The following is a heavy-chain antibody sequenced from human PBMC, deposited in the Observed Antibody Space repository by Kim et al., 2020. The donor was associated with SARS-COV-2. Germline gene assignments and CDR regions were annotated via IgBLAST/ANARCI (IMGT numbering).Heavy chain of an antibody. V-gene: IGHV1-69*13. CDR2: IIPIFGTA. Sequence: SVKVSCKASGGTFSSYAISWVRQAPGQGLEWMGGIIPIFGTANYAQKFQGRVTITADESTSTAYMELSSLRSEDTAVYYCASLAGLGEYSYCSGGSCYSGPNYFDYWGQGTLVTVSS. J-gene: IGHJ4*02. CDR1: GGTFSSYA. CDR3: ASLAGLGEYSYCSGGSCYSGPNYFDY. D-gene: IGHD2-15*01.